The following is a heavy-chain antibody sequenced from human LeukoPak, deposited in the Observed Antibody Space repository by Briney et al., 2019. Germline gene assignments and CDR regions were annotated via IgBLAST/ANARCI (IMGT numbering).Heavy chain of an antibody. CDR3: ARAATYYYDSSGYSTFDP. J-gene: IGHJ5*02. CDR2: IYYSGST. Sequence: SETLSLTCTASGGSISSYYWSWIRQPPGKGLEWIGYIYYSGSTNYNPSLKSRVTISVDTSKNQFSLKPSSVTAADTAVYYCARAATYYYDSSGYSTFDPWGQGTLVTVSS. D-gene: IGHD3-22*01. V-gene: IGHV4-59*01. CDR1: GGSISSYY.